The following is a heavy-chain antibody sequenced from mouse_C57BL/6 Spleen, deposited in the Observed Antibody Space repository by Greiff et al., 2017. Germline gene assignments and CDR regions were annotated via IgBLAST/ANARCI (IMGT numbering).Heavy chain of an antibody. CDR1: GYSFTDYN. V-gene: IGHV1-39*01. J-gene: IGHJ4*01. CDR3: ASAYYKGYYAMDY. CDR2: INPNYGTT. D-gene: IGHD2-12*01. Sequence: VQLKQSGPELVKPGASVKISCKASGYSFTDYNMNWVKQSNGKSLEWIGVINPNYGTTSYNQKFKGKATLTVDQSSSTAYMQLNSLTSEDSAVYYCASAYYKGYYAMDYWGQGTSVTVSS.